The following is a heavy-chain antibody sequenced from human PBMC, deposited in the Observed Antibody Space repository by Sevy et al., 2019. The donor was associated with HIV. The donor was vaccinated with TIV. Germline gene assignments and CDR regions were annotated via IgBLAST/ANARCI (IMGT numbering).Heavy chain of an antibody. CDR3: AMHYIHDIADGWYFDL. D-gene: IGHD6-13*01. Sequence: GGSLRLSCAASGFTFNNYAMSWVRQAPGKGLEGKGLEWVSTISGGGGGTYYADSVRGRFTISRDNSKNTRYLQVNSLRFEDTAAYYCAMHYIHDIADGWYFDLWGRGTLVTVSS. CDR1: GFTFNNYA. V-gene: IGHV3-23*01. J-gene: IGHJ2*01. CDR2: ISGGGGGT.